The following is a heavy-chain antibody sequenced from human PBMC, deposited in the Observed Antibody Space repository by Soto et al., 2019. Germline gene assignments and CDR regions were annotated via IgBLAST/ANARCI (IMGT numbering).Heavy chain of an antibody. CDR2: IYWDDDK. V-gene: IGHV2-5*02. CDR1: GFSLSTTRVG. Sequence: QITLKESGPTLVKPTQTLTLTCTFSGFSLSTTRVGVGWIRQPPGKALEWLALIYWDDDKRYSPSLKSRLTIXKXTTXNQVVLTMTNMDPVDTATYYCAHSVVAGLGYYFDYWGQGTLVTVSS. J-gene: IGHJ4*02. D-gene: IGHD6-19*01. CDR3: AHSVVAGLGYYFDY.